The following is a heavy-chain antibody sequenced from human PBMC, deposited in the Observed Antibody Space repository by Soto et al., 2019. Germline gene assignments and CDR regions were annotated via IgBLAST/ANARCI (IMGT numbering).Heavy chain of an antibody. CDR3: ARGSYYYDSSGYRSEYFQH. J-gene: IGHJ1*01. D-gene: IGHD3-22*01. V-gene: IGHV1-69*06. Sequence: SVKVSCKASGGTFSSYAISWVRQAPGQGLEWMGGIIPIFGTANYAQKFQGRVTITADKSTSTAYMELSSLRSEDTAVYYCARGSYYYDSSGYRSEYFQHWGQGTLVTLAS. CDR1: GGTFSSYA. CDR2: IIPIFGTA.